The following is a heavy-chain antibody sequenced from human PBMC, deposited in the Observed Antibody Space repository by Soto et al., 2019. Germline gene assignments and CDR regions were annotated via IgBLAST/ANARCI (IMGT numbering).Heavy chain of an antibody. J-gene: IGHJ4*02. Sequence: HPGGSLRLSCAASGFIFSDHYMDWVRQAPGKGLEWVGCIVNKANNYTTEYAASVKGRFTISRDDSKNSLYLQMNSLKTEDTAVYYCGRVLRFGVLSDFDHWGQGTLVTVSS. CDR2: IVNKANNYTT. V-gene: IGHV3-72*01. D-gene: IGHD3-3*01. CDR3: GRVLRFGVLSDFDH. CDR1: GFIFSDHY.